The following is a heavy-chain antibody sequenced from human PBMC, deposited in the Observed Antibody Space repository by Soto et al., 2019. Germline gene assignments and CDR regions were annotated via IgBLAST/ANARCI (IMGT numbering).Heavy chain of an antibody. D-gene: IGHD4-17*01. V-gene: IGHV4-59*01. CDR2: IYYSGST. CDR1: CCSISSYY. CDR3: ARGYGNDYGDYYFDY. Sequence: SETLSLTFTFSCCSISSYYWSWIRPPPGKGPEWNGYIYYSGSTNYKPSHKSPVTISINTSKNQFSLKQSSVTDANTAHYYCARGYGNDYGDYYFDYWGQGTLVTVSS. J-gene: IGHJ4*02.